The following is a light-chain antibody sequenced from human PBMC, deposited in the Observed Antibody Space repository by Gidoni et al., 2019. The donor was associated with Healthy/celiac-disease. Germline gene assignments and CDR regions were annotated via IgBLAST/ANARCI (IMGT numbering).Light chain of an antibody. J-gene: IGKJ5*01. CDR2: DAS. CDR3: QQRSNWPPALT. Sequence: EIVLTQSPAILSLSPGERATLSCRASPSVSSYLAWYQQKPGQAPRLLIYDASNRATGIPARFSGSGAGTDFTLTISSLEPEDFAVYYCQQRSNWPPALTFGQGTRLEIK. V-gene: IGKV3-11*01. CDR1: PSVSSY.